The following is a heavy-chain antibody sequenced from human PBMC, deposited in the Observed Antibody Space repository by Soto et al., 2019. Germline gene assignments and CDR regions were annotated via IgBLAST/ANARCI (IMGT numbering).Heavy chain of an antibody. CDR1: GGSISSYY. V-gene: IGHV4-59*01. J-gene: IGHJ6*02. D-gene: IGHD3-10*01. CDR3: ARGGDYYGSIPKPYGMDV. CDR2: IYYSGST. Sequence: SETLSLTCTVSGGSISSYYWSWIRQPPGKGLEWIGYIYYSGSTNYNPSLKSRVTISVDTSKNQFSLKLSSVTAADTAVYYCARGGDYYGSIPKPYGMDVWGQGTTVTVSS.